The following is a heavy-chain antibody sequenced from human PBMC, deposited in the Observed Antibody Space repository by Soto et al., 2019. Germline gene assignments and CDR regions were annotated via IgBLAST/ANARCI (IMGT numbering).Heavy chain of an antibody. D-gene: IGHD2-2*01. J-gene: IGHJ6*02. CDR1: ELNISNYV. CDR2: ISYDGSNK. Sequence: PGGSLRLTCAASELNISNYVMHLVRQAPGKGLEWVAVISYDGSNKYYADSVRGRFTISRDNSKNTLFLQTNSLRPEDTAVYYCAKDQYQLIRRCYGLDVWGQGSTVTVSS. V-gene: IGHV3-30*18. CDR3: AKDQYQLIRRCYGLDV.